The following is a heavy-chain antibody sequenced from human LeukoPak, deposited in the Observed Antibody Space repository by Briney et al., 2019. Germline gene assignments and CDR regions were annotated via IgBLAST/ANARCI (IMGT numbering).Heavy chain of an antibody. J-gene: IGHJ6*03. D-gene: IGHD2-15*01. CDR2: ILYDGSSK. CDR3: AKNGDRGAYCSGGSCYPYYYYYIDV. V-gene: IGHV3-30*04. Sequence: GGSLGLSCAASGFTFSSHAMHWVRQAPGKGLEWVALILYDGSSKYYADSVKGRFTISRDNSKNTLYLQMNSLRAEDTAIYYCAKNGDRGAYCSGGSCYPYYYYYIDVWGKGTTVTISS. CDR1: GFTFSSHA.